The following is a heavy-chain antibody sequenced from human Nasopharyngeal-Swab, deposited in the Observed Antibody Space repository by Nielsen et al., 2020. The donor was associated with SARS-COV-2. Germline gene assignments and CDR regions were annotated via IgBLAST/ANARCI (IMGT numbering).Heavy chain of an antibody. Sequence: SETLSLTCIVSGGSVSSYYWSWIRQPPGKGLEWIGYIYYSGSTNYNPSLKSRVTISVDTSKNQFSLKLSSVTAADTAVYYCVGSQWERYNWFDPWGQGTLVTVSS. D-gene: IGHD1-26*01. CDR1: GGSVSSYY. CDR3: VGSQWERYNWFDP. CDR2: IYYSGST. V-gene: IGHV4-59*02. J-gene: IGHJ5*02.